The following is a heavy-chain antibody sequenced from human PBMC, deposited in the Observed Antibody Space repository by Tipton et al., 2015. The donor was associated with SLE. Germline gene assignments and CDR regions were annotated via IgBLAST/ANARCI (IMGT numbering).Heavy chain of an antibody. Sequence: LRLSCTVSGGSISSYYWSWIRQPPGKGLEWIGYIYYSGSTNYNPSLKSRVTISVDRSKNQFSLKVRSVTAADTAVYYCARYGYGGNSGGFDLWGQGTTVTVSS. CDR2: IYYSGST. V-gene: IGHV4-59*01. D-gene: IGHD4-23*01. J-gene: IGHJ3*01. CDR1: GGSISSYY. CDR3: ARYGYGGNSGGFDL.